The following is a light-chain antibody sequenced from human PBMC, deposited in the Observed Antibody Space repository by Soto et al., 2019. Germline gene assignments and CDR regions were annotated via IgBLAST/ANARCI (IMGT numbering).Light chain of an antibody. V-gene: IGLV2-14*03. Sequence: QSVLTQPASVSGSPGQSITISCTGTSSDVGGSNYVSWYQQHPGKAPKLIIFDVSHRPSGFSNRFSGSKSGNTASLTISGLQAEDEADYYCCSFAGSSTLVFGGGTKVTVL. J-gene: IGLJ2*01. CDR2: DVS. CDR3: CSFAGSSTLV. CDR1: SSDVGGSNY.